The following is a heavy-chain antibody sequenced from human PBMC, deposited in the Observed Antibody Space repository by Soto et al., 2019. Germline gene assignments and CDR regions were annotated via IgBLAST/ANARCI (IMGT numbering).Heavy chain of an antibody. D-gene: IGHD3-3*01. J-gene: IGHJ4*02. V-gene: IGHV4-61*01. CDR3: ARDFAYFDS. Sequence: SETLSLTCTVSGGSFKSGSYSWGWIRQPPGKGLEWIGYVYHTGRTSYNPSLKSRVSISMDTSKNQFSLNLDSVTAADTAVYFCARDFAYFDSWGQGTLVTVSS. CDR1: GGSFKSGSYS. CDR2: VYHTGRT.